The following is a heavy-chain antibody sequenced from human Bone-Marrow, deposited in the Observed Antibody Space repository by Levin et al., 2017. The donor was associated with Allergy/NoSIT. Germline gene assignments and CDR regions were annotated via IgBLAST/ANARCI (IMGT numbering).Heavy chain of an antibody. CDR3: ARESGQLGYYNYYGMDV. D-gene: IGHD6-13*01. CDR1: GFTISDYY. V-gene: IGHV3-11*05. CDR2: IRSSSSYT. J-gene: IGHJ6*02. Sequence: SCAASGFTISDYYMSWIRQAPGKGLERVSYIRSSSSYTNHADFVEGRFTISRDNAKNSLFLQMNSLRAEDTAVYYCARESGQLGYYNYYGMDVWGQGTTVTVSS.